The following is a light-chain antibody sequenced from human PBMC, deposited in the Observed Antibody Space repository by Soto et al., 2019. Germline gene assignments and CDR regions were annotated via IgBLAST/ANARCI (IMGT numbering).Light chain of an antibody. CDR2: AAS. J-gene: IGKJ2*01. CDR1: QSISNY. Sequence: DIQMTQSPSSLSASIGDRVTITCRVGQSISNYLNWYQQKPGKAPKLLIYAASSLQSGVPSRFSGSGSGTDFTLTISSLQPEDFATYYCQQCYSTPRTFGQGTKLEIK. V-gene: IGKV1-39*01. CDR3: QQCYSTPRT.